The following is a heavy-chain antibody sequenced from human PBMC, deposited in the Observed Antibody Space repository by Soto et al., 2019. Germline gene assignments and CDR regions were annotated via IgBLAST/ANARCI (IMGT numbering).Heavy chain of an antibody. CDR2: ISYSGST. D-gene: IGHD6-13*01. Sequence: QVQLQESGPGLVKPSQTLSLTCSVSGGSISSGDYYWTWIRQPPGKGLEWIGYISYSGSTFYSPSLKRRVTISVDRSKNQFSLKLSSVTAEDTAVYYCARGQAAAPAMDVWGQGTTVTVSS. V-gene: IGHV4-30-4*01. CDR3: ARGQAAAPAMDV. CDR1: GGSISSGDYY. J-gene: IGHJ6*02.